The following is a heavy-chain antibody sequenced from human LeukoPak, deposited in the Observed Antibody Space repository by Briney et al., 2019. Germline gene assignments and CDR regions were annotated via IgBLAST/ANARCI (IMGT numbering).Heavy chain of an antibody. CDR2: IYYSGST. CDR1: GGSINSYY. Sequence: SETLSLTCTVSGGSINSYYWSRVRQPPGKGLEWIGYIYYSGSTNYNPSLKSRVTISVDTSKNQFSLKLSSVTAADTAVYYCARDRSYGNFDYWGQGTLVTVSS. CDR3: ARDRSYGNFDY. J-gene: IGHJ4*02. D-gene: IGHD5-18*01. V-gene: IGHV4-59*01.